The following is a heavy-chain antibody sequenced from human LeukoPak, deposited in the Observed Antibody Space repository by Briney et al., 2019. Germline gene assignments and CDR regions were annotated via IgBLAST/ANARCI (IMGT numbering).Heavy chain of an antibody. CDR3: AHRMTTVTTARWYYFDY. J-gene: IGHJ4*02. CDR2: ISGSGGST. Sequence: GGFLRLSCAASGFTFSSYAMSWVRQAPGKGLEWVSAISGSGGSTYYADSVKGRFTISRDNSKNTLYLQMNGLRAEDTAVYYCAHRMTTVTTARWYYFDYWGQGPLVTVSS. D-gene: IGHD4-17*01. V-gene: IGHV3-23*01. CDR1: GFTFSSYA.